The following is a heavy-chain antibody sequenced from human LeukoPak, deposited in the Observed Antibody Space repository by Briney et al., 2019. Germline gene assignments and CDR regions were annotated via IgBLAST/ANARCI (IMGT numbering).Heavy chain of an antibody. V-gene: IGHV1-8*02. CDR2: MNPNSGNT. J-gene: IGHJ4*02. CDR3: ARGGWDYDSSGDLDY. CDR1: GYIFTDYY. D-gene: IGHD3-22*01. Sequence: ASVKVSCKASGYIFTDYYMHWVRQAPGQGLEWMGWMNPNSGNTGYAQKFQGRVTMTRNTSISTAYMELSSLRSEDTAVYYCARGGWDYDSSGDLDYWGQGTLVTVSS.